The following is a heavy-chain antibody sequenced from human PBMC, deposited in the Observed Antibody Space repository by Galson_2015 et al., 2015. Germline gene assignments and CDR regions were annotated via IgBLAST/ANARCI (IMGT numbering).Heavy chain of an antibody. CDR1: GYSFSHYS. CDR2: IYAGGSNT. D-gene: IGHD3-10*01. Sequence: QSRAEVKKPGESLTISSGGSGYSFSHYSVAWVCQMSGQGLEWIGIIYAGGSNTRYSPSFQGQLTISADKSISTAYLQWSSLKASDTAIYYCARHYYGSGSYYLDSWGQGTLVTVSS. V-gene: IGHV5-51*01. CDR3: ARHYYGSGSYYLDS. J-gene: IGHJ4*02.